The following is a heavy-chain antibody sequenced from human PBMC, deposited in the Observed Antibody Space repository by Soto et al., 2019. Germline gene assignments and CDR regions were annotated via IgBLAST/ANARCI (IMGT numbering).Heavy chain of an antibody. CDR3: AREGDGYNLDYYYYGMDV. CDR2: ISSSSSYI. V-gene: IGHV3-21*01. D-gene: IGHD5-12*01. Sequence: GGSLRLSCAASGFTFSSYSMNWVRQAPGKGLEWVSSISSSSSYIYYADSVKGRFTISRDNAKNSLYLQMNSLRAEDTAVYYCAREGDGYNLDYYYYGMDVWGQGTTVTVSS. J-gene: IGHJ6*02. CDR1: GFTFSSYS.